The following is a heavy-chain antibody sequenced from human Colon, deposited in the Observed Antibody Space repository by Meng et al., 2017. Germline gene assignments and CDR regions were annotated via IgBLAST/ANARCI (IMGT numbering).Heavy chain of an antibody. CDR3: AREAYYYDSSGYYSESWYFDL. Sequence: QGQLQQWVAGRLKPSETLSLTCAVYGGSFSGYYWSWIRQPPGKGLEWIGEINHSGSTNYNPSLKSRVTISVDTSKNQFSLKLSSVTAADTAVYYCAREAYYYDSSGYYSESWYFDLWGRGTLVTVSS. J-gene: IGHJ2*01. CDR2: INHSGST. CDR1: GGSFSGYY. V-gene: IGHV4-34*01. D-gene: IGHD3-22*01.